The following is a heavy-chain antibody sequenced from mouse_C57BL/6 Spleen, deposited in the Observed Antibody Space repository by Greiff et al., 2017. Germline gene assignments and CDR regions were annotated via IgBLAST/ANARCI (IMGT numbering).Heavy chain of an antibody. D-gene: IGHD2-1*01. J-gene: IGHJ1*03. CDR2: IDPSDSYT. CDR1: GYTFTSYW. CDR3: ARWGGNYGYFDV. V-gene: IGHV1-69*01. Sequence: QVQLQQPGAELVMPGASVKLSCKASGYTFTSYWMHWVKQRPGQGLEWIGEIDPSDSYTNYNQKFKGKSTLTVDKSSSTAYMQLSSRTSEDSAVYYCARWGGNYGYFDVWGTGTTVTVSS.